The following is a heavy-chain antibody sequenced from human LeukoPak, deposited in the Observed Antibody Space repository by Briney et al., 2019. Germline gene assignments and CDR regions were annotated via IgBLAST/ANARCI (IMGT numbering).Heavy chain of an antibody. Sequence: GGSLRLSCAASGFTFSSYSMNWVRQAPGKGLEWVSSISSSSRYIYYSDSVKGRFTISRDNAKNSLYLQMNSLRAEDTAVYYCARVTGLQYDSSGYYYPIAFDYWGQGTLVTVSS. CDR3: ARVTGLQYDSSGYYYPIAFDY. CDR2: ISSSSRYI. J-gene: IGHJ4*02. D-gene: IGHD3-22*01. V-gene: IGHV3-21*01. CDR1: GFTFSSYS.